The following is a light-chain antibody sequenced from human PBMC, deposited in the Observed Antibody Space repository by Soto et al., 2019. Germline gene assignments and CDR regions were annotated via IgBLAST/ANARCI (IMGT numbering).Light chain of an antibody. CDR2: EVN. CDR3: SSYAGSNNFGV. J-gene: IGLJ1*01. V-gene: IGLV2-8*01. CDR1: SSDVGGYNY. Sequence: QSALTHPPSASGCPGQSVTISCTGTSSDVGGYNYVSWYQQHPGKAPKLMIYEVNKRPSGVPDRFSGSKSGNTASLTVSGLQAEDEAYYYCSSYAGSNNFGVFGTGTKLTVL.